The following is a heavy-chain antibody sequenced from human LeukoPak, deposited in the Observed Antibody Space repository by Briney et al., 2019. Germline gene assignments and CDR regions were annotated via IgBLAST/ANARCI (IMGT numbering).Heavy chain of an antibody. J-gene: IGHJ4*02. CDR3: ARDLMGIAYRGAFYY. V-gene: IGHV3-23*01. D-gene: IGHD6-13*01. CDR1: GFTFSSYA. Sequence: PGGSLRLSCAVSGFTFSSYAMSWVRQAPGRGLEWVSGISSSGGSTPHADPVKGRFTISRDNSKNMLYLQMNSLRAEDTAVYYCARDLMGIAYRGAFYYWGQGTLVTVSS. CDR2: ISSSGGST.